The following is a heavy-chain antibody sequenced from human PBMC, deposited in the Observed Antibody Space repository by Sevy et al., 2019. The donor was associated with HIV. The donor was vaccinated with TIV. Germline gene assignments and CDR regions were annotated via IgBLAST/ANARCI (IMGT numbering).Heavy chain of an antibody. Sequence: ASVKVSCKASGYSFTAHYIHWVRQAPGQGLEWMGWINPDSGDTHYEQKFQGSVTMTRDTSMTTAYMELRSLRSDDTAVYYCARVQRGGVPDYWGQGTLITVSS. CDR3: ARVQRGGVPDY. D-gene: IGHD3-10*01. V-gene: IGHV1-2*02. J-gene: IGHJ4*02. CDR1: GYSFTAHY. CDR2: INPDSGDT.